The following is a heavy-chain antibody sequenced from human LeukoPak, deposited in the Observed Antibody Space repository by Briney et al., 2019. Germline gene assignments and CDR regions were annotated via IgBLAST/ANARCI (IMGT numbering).Heavy chain of an antibody. J-gene: IGHJ5*02. CDR3: AKDLDGDSVFNWFDP. CDR2: ISYDGSNK. V-gene: IGHV3-30*18. Sequence: PGGSLRLSCAASGFTFSSYGMHWVRQAPGKGLEWVAVISYDGSNKCYADSVKGRFTISRDNSKNTLYLQMNSLRAEDTAVYYCAKDLDGDSVFNWFDPWGQGTLVTVSS. D-gene: IGHD4-17*01. CDR1: GFTFSSYG.